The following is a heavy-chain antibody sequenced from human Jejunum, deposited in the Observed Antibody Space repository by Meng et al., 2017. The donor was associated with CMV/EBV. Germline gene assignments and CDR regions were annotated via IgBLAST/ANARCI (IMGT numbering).Heavy chain of an antibody. V-gene: IGHV4-4*07. CDR2: IYTSGST. Sequence: VQLHESGPGLVKPSETLSLICTVSGGSINNYYWNWIRQSAGKGLEWIGRIYTSGSTNYNPSLQSRVTMSVDTSKNQFSLKLTSVTAADTAVYYCARGYSSDWYDYWGQGALVTVSS. D-gene: IGHD6-19*01. J-gene: IGHJ4*02. CDR3: ARGYSSDWYDY. CDR1: GGSINNYY.